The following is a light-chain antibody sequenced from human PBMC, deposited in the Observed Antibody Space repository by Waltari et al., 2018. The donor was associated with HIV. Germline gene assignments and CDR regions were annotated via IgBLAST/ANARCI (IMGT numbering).Light chain of an antibody. V-gene: IGKV3-20*01. Sequence: ETILTQSPGTLSLSPGDRATLSCRASQSVSSSHLAWYQQKPGQTPRLLVYDASSRATGIPDRFSGSGSGTDFILTINGLEPEDFAVYYCQQYDNSRWTFGQGTKVEIK. CDR3: QQYDNSRWT. J-gene: IGKJ1*01. CDR2: DAS. CDR1: QSVSSSH.